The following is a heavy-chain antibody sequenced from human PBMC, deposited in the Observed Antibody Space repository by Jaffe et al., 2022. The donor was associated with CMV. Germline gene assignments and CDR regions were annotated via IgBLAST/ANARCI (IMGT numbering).Heavy chain of an antibody. V-gene: IGHV3-15*01. CDR1: GFTFSNAW. Sequence: EVQLVESGGGLVKPGGSLRLSCAASGFTFSNAWMSWVRQAPGKGLEWVGRIKSKTDGGTTDYAAPVKGRFTISRDDSKNTLYLQMNSLKTEDTAVYYCTTDEQWLVKRYFQHWGQGTLVTVSS. CDR2: IKSKTDGGTT. J-gene: IGHJ1*01. CDR3: TTDEQWLVKRYFQH. D-gene: IGHD6-19*01.